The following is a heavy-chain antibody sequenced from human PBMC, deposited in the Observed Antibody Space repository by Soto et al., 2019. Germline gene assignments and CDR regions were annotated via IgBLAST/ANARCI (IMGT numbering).Heavy chain of an antibody. D-gene: IGHD3-22*01. CDR3: ARDQTDSGGYSDS. CDR2: IWNDGSNE. J-gene: IGHJ4*02. CDR1: GFNFSSYG. Sequence: QVQLVESGGGVVQPGGSLRLSCEASGFNFSSYGIHWVRQAPGKGMEWVAIIWNDGSNEYYADSVKGRFTISRDNSKTTVYLQVSKLRAADTAVYFCARDQTDSGGYSDSWGQGTLVTVSS. V-gene: IGHV3-33*01.